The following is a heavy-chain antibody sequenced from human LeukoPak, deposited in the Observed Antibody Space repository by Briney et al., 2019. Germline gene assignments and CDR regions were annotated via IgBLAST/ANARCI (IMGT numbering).Heavy chain of an antibody. J-gene: IGHJ4*02. D-gene: IGHD5-18*01. CDR2: ISWNSGSI. V-gene: IGHV3-9*01. CDR1: GFTFDDYA. Sequence: PGRSLRLSCAASGFTFDDYAMHWVRQAPGKDLDWVSSISWNSGSITYAESVKGRFTISRDNAKKSLYLQMNSLRAEDTAVYYCARDSELRRGYSRADMSTDYWGQGTLVTVSS. CDR3: ARDSELRRGYSRADMSTDY.